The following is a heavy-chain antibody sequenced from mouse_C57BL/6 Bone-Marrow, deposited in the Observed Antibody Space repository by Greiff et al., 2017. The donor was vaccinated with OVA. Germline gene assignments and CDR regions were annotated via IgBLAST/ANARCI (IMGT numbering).Heavy chain of an antibody. V-gene: IGHV10-1*01. Sequence: EVQVVESGGGLVQPKGSLKLSCAASGFSFNTSSMNWVRQAPGKGLEWVGRIRRRGNNYATYYADSVKDRFTISRDDSESMLYLQMNNLKTEDTALYCCVSRDYSPYWYFDVWGTGTTVTVSS. CDR2: IRRRGNNYAT. CDR1: GFSFNTSS. J-gene: IGHJ1*03. CDR3: VSRDYSPYWYFDV. D-gene: IGHD2-12*01.